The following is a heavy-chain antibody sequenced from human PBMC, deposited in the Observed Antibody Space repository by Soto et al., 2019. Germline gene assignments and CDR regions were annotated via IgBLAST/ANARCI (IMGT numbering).Heavy chain of an antibody. CDR2: IDNVGTT. J-gene: IGHJ5*01. CDR1: GFSFSIHS. CDR3: AKERVGGHHCFDP. D-gene: IGHD6-19*01. V-gene: IGHV3-23*01. Sequence: LXLFCAASGFSFSIHSMSWVRRAPGKGLEWVSTIDNVGTTFYADSVKGRFTISRDNSKNTLYLQMNGLKVEDTAVYYCAKERVGGHHCFDPWGLGALVTVSS.